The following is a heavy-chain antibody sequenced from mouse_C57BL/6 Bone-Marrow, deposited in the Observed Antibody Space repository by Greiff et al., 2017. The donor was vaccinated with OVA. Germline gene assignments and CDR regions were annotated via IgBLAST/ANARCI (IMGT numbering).Heavy chain of an antibody. D-gene: IGHD1-1*01. Sequence: VKVVESGPGLVAPSQSLSITCTVSGFSLTSYAISWVRQPPGKGLEWLGVIWTGGGTNYNSALKSRLSISKDNSKSQVFLKMNSLQTDDTARYYCASLYGSSPAWFAYWGQGTLVTVSA. CDR1: GFSLTSYA. CDR2: IWTGGGT. V-gene: IGHV2-9-1*01. J-gene: IGHJ3*01. CDR3: ASLYGSSPAWFAY.